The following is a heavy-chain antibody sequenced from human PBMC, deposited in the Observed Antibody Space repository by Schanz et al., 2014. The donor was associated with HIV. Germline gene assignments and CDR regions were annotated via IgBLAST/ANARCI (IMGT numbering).Heavy chain of an antibody. V-gene: IGHV3-21*02. CDR2: ITSSSSYI. CDR3: ARGSWYSGDWYDDLYYYDVDV. Sequence: EEKLVESGGGLVKPGESLRLACAASGFTFDRYTMTWVRQAPGKGLEWLSSITSSSSYIYYSDSVKGRFIISRDNTRNSLYLQMSSLRAEDTAVYFCARGSWYSGDWYDDLYYYDVDVWGQGTTVTVSS. D-gene: IGHD6-19*01. CDR1: GFTFDRYT. J-gene: IGHJ6*02.